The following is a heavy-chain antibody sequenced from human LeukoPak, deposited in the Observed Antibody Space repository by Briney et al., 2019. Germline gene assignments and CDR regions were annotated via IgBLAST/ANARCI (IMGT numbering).Heavy chain of an antibody. Sequence: GGSLRLSCAASGFTVSSNYMTWVRQAPGKGLEWVSVIYSGGTTYYADSVKGRFTISRDNSKNTLYLQMNSLRAEDTAVYYCAREDPNYDYVWGSYRYSGALDYWGQGTLVTVSS. CDR1: GFTVSSNY. J-gene: IGHJ4*02. CDR3: AREDPNYDYVWGSYRYSGALDY. CDR2: IYSGGTT. D-gene: IGHD3-16*02. V-gene: IGHV3-66*01.